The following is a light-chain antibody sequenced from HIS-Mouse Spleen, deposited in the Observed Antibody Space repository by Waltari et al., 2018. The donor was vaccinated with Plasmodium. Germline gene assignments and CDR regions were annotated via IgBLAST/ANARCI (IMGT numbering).Light chain of an antibody. V-gene: IGLV3-10*01. CDR3: YSTDSSGNHRV. Sequence: SYELTQPPSVSVSPGQPPRITCSGVALPKKYAFWYQQKSGQAPVPVIYEDSKRPSGIPGRFSGSSSGTMATLTISGAQVEDEADYYCYSTDSSGNHRVFGGGTKLTVL. CDR1: ALPKKY. CDR2: EDS. J-gene: IGLJ3*02.